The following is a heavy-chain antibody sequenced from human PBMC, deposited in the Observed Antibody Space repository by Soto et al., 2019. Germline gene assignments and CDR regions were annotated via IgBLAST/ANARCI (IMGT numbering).Heavy chain of an antibody. D-gene: IGHD1-1*01. J-gene: IGHJ6*02. V-gene: IGHV4-30-4*01. CDR3: ARIPNSPFLYRHYYHGVDV. CDR2: IDYSGST. CDR1: GASISNNYYY. Sequence: VQLQESGPGLAKPSQTLSLTCTVSGASISNNYYYWSWIRQPPGQGLEWIGNIDYSGSTYYNPSLKSRLTISVDKSQNQFFLILSSVTAADTALYYCARIPNSPFLYRHYYHGVDVWGQGTTVTVYS.